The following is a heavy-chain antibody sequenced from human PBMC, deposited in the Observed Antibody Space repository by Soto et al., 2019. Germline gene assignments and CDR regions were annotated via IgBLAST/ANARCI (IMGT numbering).Heavy chain of an antibody. CDR1: RFTVSSNY. J-gene: IGHJ5*02. CDR3: ASQRELLLWCDI. CDR2: IYPGGTT. Sequence: EVPLVESGGGLVQPGGSLRLSCAASRFTVSSNYMTWVRQAPGKGLEWVPVIYPGGTTYYADSVKGRFTISRDNSKNTLYLQMNGLRAEDTAVYYCASQRELLLWCDIWGQGTLVTVSS. V-gene: IGHV3-66*04. D-gene: IGHD3-22*01.